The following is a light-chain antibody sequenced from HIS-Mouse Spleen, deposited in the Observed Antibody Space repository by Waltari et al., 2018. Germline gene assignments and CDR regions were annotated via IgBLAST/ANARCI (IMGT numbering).Light chain of an antibody. CDR3: SSYAGSNVV. V-gene: IGLV2-8*01. Sequence: QSALTQPPSASGSPGPSVTISCTGTSSDVGGYNHVPWYQQHPGKAPKLMIYEVSKRPSGVPDRFSGSKSGNTASLTVSGLQAEDEADYYCSSYAGSNVVFGGGTKLTVL. CDR1: SSDVGGYNH. CDR2: EVS. J-gene: IGLJ2*01.